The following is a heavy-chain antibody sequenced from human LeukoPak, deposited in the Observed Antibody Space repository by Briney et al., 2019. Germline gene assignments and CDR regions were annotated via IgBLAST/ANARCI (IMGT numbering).Heavy chain of an antibody. V-gene: IGHV1-2*02. J-gene: IGHJ5*02. Sequence: ASVKVSCKASGYTFTGYYMHWVRQAPGQGLEWMGWNNPHSGGTNYAQKFQGRVTMTRDTSISTAYMELSRLRSDDTAVYYCARDLLMYYSGSGESTWGQGTLVTVSS. CDR1: GYTFTGYY. CDR2: NNPHSGGT. D-gene: IGHD3-10*01. CDR3: ARDLLMYYSGSGEST.